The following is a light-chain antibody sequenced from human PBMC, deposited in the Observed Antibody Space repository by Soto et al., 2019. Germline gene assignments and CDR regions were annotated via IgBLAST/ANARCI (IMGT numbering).Light chain of an antibody. CDR3: QSYDSSLRGV. CDR2: SNT. V-gene: IGLV1-40*01. J-gene: IGLJ3*02. CDR1: SSNIGAGYN. Sequence: QPVLTQPPSVSGAPGQRVTISCTGSSSNIGAGYNVYWYQQLPGIAPKLLIYSNTNRPSGVPDRFSGSKSGTSASLAITGLQAEDEAHYYCQSYDSSLRGVFGGGTKVTVL.